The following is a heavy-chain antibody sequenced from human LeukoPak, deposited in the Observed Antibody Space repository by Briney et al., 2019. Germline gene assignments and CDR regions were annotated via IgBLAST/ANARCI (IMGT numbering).Heavy chain of an antibody. V-gene: IGHV4-59*08. Sequence: SETLSLTCTVSGGSISSYYWSWIRQPPGKGLEWIGYIYYSGSTYYNPSLKSRVTISVDTSKNQFSLKLSSVTAADTAVYYCARGRDDSSGYYYGRGRWFDPWGQGTLVTVSS. D-gene: IGHD3-22*01. CDR1: GGSISSYY. CDR3: ARGRDDSSGYYYGRGRWFDP. J-gene: IGHJ5*02. CDR2: IYYSGST.